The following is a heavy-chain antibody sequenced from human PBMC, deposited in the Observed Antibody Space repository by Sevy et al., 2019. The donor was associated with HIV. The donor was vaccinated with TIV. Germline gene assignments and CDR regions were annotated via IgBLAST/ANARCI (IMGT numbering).Heavy chain of an antibody. CDR1: GFTFSSYA. CDR2: ISGSGGST. CDR3: AKRIWFGEDYYGMDV. V-gene: IGHV3-23*01. J-gene: IGHJ6*02. D-gene: IGHD3-10*01. Sequence: GGSLILSCAASGFTFSSYAMSWVRQAPGKGLEWVSAISGSGGSTYYADSVKGRFTISRDNSKNTLYLQMNSLRAEDTAVYYCAKRIWFGEDYYGMDVWGQGTTVTVSS.